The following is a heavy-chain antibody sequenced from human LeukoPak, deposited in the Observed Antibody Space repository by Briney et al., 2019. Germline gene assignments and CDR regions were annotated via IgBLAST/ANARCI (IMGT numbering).Heavy chain of an antibody. CDR3: ARVAGGSPSGLDY. CDR1: GFTLSSYS. V-gene: IGHV3-21*01. J-gene: IGHJ4*02. Sequence: GGSLRLSCAASGFTLSSYSMNWVRQAPGKGLEWVSSISSSSSYIYYADSVKGRFTISRDNAKNSLYLQMNSLRAEDTAVYYCARVAGGSPSGLDYWGQGTLVTVSS. D-gene: IGHD3-16*01. CDR2: ISSSSSYI.